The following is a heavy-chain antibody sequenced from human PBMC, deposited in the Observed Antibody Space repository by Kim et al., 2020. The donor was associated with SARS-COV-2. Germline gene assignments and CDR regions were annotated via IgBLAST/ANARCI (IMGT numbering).Heavy chain of an antibody. D-gene: IGHD6-19*01. Sequence: SETLSLTCTVSGGSISSSSYYWGWLRQPPGKGLEWIGSIYYSGSTYYNPTLKSRVTISVDTSKNQFSLKLSSVTAADTAVYYCARHTYSSGRDYWGQGTLVTVSS. V-gene: IGHV4-39*01. CDR3: ARHTYSSGRDY. CDR2: IYYSGST. J-gene: IGHJ4*02. CDR1: GGSISSSSYY.